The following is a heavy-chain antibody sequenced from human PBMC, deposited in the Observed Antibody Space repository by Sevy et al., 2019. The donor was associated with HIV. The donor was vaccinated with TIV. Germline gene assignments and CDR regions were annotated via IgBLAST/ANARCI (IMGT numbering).Heavy chain of an antibody. V-gene: IGHV1-8*01. CDR1: GYTFTNYD. CDR3: ARGTVLLGIVVVPAARGWFDP. D-gene: IGHD2-2*03. J-gene: IGHJ5*01. CDR2: MNPNSGNT. Sequence: ASVKVSCKASGYTFTNYDINWVRQATGQGLEWMGWMNPNSGNTGYAQKFQGRVTMTRNTSISTAYMELSSLRSEDTAVYYCARGTVLLGIVVVPAARGWFDPWGQGTTVTVSS.